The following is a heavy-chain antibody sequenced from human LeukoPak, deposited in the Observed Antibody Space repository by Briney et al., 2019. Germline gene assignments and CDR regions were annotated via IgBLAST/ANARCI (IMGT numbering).Heavy chain of an antibody. CDR1: GGSISGYY. Sequence: SETLSLTCTVSGGSISGYYWGWIRQPPGKGLEWIGSIYYSGSTYCNPSLKSRVTISVDTSKNQFSLKLSSVTAADTAVYYCARHAVLGVGYYYYYFMDVWGKGTTVTVSS. V-gene: IGHV4-39*01. D-gene: IGHD2-8*02. CDR2: IYYSGST. J-gene: IGHJ6*03. CDR3: ARHAVLGVGYYYYYFMDV.